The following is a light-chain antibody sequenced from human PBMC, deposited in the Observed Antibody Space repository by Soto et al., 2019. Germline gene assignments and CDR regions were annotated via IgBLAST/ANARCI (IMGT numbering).Light chain of an antibody. CDR1: QSVNSRY. V-gene: IGKV3-20*01. J-gene: IGKJ2*01. CDR2: DGS. Sequence: EIVLTQSPGTLSLSPGERATLSCRASQSVNSRYLAWYQQKFGQAPRLLIYDGSSRATGIPDRFSGRGSGTDFTLTISRLEPEDFAVYYCQQYGASPPVYTFGQGTKLEIK. CDR3: QQYGASPPVYT.